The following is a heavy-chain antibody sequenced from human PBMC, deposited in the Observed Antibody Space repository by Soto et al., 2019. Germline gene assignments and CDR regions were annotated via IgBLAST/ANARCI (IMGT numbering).Heavy chain of an antibody. V-gene: IGHV4-39*01. CDR3: ARHSGYCSGGSCYRTGGNWFDP. CDR1: GGSISSSSYY. CDR2: IYYSGST. D-gene: IGHD2-15*01. J-gene: IGHJ5*02. Sequence: PSETLSLTCTVSGGSISSSSYYWGWIRQPPGKGLEWIGSIYYSGSTYYDPSLKSRVTISVDTSKNQFSLKLSSVTAADTAVYYCARHSGYCSGGSCYRTGGNWFDPWGQGTLVTVSS.